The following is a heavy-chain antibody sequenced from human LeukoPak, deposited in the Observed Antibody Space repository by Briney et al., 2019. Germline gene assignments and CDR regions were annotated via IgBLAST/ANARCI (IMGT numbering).Heavy chain of an antibody. V-gene: IGHV4-4*07. CDR1: GYSISSGYY. Sequence: PSETLSLTCTVSGYSISSGYYWSWIRQPAGKGLEWIGRIYTSGSTNYNPSLKCRVTMSVDTSKNQFSLKLSSVTAADTAVYYCARDGLLAAAHDAFDIWGQGTMVTVSS. CDR3: ARDGLLAAAHDAFDI. J-gene: IGHJ3*02. D-gene: IGHD6-13*01. CDR2: IYTSGST.